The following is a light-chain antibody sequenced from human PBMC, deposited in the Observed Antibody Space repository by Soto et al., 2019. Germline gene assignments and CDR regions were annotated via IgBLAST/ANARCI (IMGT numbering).Light chain of an antibody. CDR1: QSVLYSSNNKNY. V-gene: IGKV4-1*01. Sequence: DIVMTQSPDSLAVHLGEMATINCKCSQSVLYSSNNKNYLVWYQQKPGQPPKLLIYWASTRESGVPDRFSGSGSGTDFTLTISSLQAEDVALYYCQQCYTTPWKCGQGTKGDIK. CDR2: WAS. CDR3: QQCYTTPWK. J-gene: IGKJ1*01.